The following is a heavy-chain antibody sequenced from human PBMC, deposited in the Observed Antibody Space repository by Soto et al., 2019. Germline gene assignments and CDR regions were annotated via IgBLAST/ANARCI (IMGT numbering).Heavy chain of an antibody. J-gene: IGHJ5*01. D-gene: IGHD1-26*01. V-gene: IGHV4-31*03. CDR1: GGSVTSGGYY. CDR3: TRDVGPPVTHGYDS. Sequence: QVQLQESGPGLVRPSQTLSLTCTVSGGSVTSGGYYWSWIRHCPGKGLEWIGYIYSSGDTNYNPSLNSRVAMSLDTSKNQFSLQLTSVTVADTAIYYCTRDVGPPVTHGYDSWGQGILVTVSS. CDR2: IYSSGDT.